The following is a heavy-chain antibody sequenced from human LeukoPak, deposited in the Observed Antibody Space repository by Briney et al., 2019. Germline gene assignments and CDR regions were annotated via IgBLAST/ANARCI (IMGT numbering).Heavy chain of an antibody. Sequence: GGSLRLSCAASGFIFSSYGMNWVRRAPGKGLEWVSGISGSADITYYADSVKGRFTISRDNSKNTLYFQMNSLRAEDTAVYYCAQDQRSIQFYYWGQGTLVTVSS. J-gene: IGHJ4*02. CDR1: GFIFSSYG. D-gene: IGHD5-24*01. V-gene: IGHV3-23*01. CDR3: AQDQRSIQFYY. CDR2: ISGSADIT.